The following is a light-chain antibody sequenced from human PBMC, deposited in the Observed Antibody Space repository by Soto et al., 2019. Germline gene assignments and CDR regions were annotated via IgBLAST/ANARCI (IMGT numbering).Light chain of an antibody. J-gene: IGLJ1*01. V-gene: IGLV2-14*01. CDR3: SSYTSSSPYV. Sequence: QSVLTQPASVSGSPGQSITISCTGTSYDVGGYSYVSWYQQHPDKAPKLIIYEVRNRPSGVSNRFSGSKSGNTASLTISGLQAEDEADYYCSSYTSSSPYVFGTGTKLTVL. CDR2: EVR. CDR1: SYDVGGYSY.